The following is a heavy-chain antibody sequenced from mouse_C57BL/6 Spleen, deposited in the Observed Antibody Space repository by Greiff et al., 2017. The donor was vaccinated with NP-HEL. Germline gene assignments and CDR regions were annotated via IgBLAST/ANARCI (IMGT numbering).Heavy chain of an antibody. J-gene: IGHJ4*01. D-gene: IGHD1-1*01. CDR2: IHPNSGST. CDR1: GYTFTSYW. Sequence: VQLQQPGAELVKPGASVKLSCKASGYTFTSYWMHWVKQRPGQGLEWIGMIHPNSGSTNYNEKFKSKATLTVDKSSSTAYMQLSSLTSEDSAVYYCARSDGSSWGYAMDYWGQGTSVTVSS. V-gene: IGHV1-64*01. CDR3: ARSDGSSWGYAMDY.